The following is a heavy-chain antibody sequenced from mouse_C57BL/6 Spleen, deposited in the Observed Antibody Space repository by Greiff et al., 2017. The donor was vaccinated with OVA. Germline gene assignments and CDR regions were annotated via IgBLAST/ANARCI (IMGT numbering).Heavy chain of an antibody. CDR3: ARDKRLITTVERGYFDY. J-gene: IGHJ2*01. V-gene: IGHV1-55*01. D-gene: IGHD1-1*01. CDR2: IYPGSGST. CDR1: GYTFTSYW. Sequence: VQLQQPGAELVKPGASVKMSCKASGYTFTSYWITWVQQRPGQGLEWIGDIYPGSGSTNYTEKLKSKANLTVDTSSSTAYMQLSSLTSEDSAVYYCARDKRLITTVERGYFDYWGQGTTLTVSS.